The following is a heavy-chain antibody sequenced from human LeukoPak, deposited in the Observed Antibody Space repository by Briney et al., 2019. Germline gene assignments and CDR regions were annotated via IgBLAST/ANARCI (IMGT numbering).Heavy chain of an antibody. CDR1: GVSLIGTWY. Sequence: SQTLSLTCSVSGVSLIGTWYWTWIRQRPGKGLEWIAHIFHNGNTYYNPSLRSRITMSVDTSKNQFSLKLSSVTAADTAIYYCARDADHGDYLDFWGQGTLVTVSS. CDR2: IFHNGNT. D-gene: IGHD4-17*01. J-gene: IGHJ4*02. CDR3: ARDADHGDYLDF. V-gene: IGHV4-31*03.